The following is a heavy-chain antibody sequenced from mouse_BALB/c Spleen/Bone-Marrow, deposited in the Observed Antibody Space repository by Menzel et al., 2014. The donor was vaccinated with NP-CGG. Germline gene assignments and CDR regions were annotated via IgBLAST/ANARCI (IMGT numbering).Heavy chain of an antibody. CDR1: GFTFSDYY. V-gene: IGHV5-4*02. Sequence: EVKVVESGGGIMKPGGSLKLSCAASGFTFSDYYMYWVRQTPEKRLEWVATISNGGSYTYYPDSVKGRFTISRDNAKNNLYLQMSSLKSEDTAMYYCARDSLYYYGSSYGYFDVWGAGTTVTVSS. D-gene: IGHD1-1*01. CDR2: ISNGGSYT. J-gene: IGHJ1*01. CDR3: ARDSLYYYGSSYGYFDV.